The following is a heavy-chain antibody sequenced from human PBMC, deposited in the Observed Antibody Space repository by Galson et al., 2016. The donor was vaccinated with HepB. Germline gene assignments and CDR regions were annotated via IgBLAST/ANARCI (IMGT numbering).Heavy chain of an antibody. D-gene: IGHD3-22*01. CDR2: IIPIFGTA. V-gene: IGHV1-69*06. J-gene: IGHJ4*02. Sequence: SVKVSCKASGGTFSSYAISWVRQAPGQGLEWMGGIIPIFGTANYAQKFQGRVTITADKSTSTAYMELSSLRSEDTAVYYCAGFEIDRGFDYWGQGTLATVSS. CDR3: AGFEIDRGFDY. CDR1: GGTFSSYA.